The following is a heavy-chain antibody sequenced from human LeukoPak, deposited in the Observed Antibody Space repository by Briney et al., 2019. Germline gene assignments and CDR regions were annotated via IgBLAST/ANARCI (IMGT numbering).Heavy chain of an antibody. CDR3: ASYCSSTSCYSYMDV. D-gene: IGHD2-2*01. Sequence: SETLSLTCAVYGGSFSGYYWSWIRQPPGKGLEWSGEINHSGSTNYNPSLKSRATISVDTSKNQCSLKLSSVTAADTAVYYCASYCSSTSCYSYMDVWGKGTTVTVSS. V-gene: IGHV4-34*01. CDR2: INHSGST. J-gene: IGHJ6*03. CDR1: GGSFSGYY.